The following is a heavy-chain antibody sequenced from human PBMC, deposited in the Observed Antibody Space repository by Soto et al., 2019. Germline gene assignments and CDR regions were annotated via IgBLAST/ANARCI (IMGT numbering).Heavy chain of an antibody. J-gene: IGHJ6*02. CDR2: IWYDGSNK. D-gene: IGHD6-6*01. V-gene: IGHV3-33*01. Sequence: QVQLVESGGGVVQPGRSLRLSCAASGFTFSSYGMHWVRQAPGKGLEWVAVIWYDGSNKYYADSVKGRFTISRDNSKNTLYLQMKSLRAEDTAVYYWARGGGWEQLVPYYYYGMDVWGQGTTVTVSS. CDR1: GFTFSSYG. CDR3: ARGGGWEQLVPYYYYGMDV.